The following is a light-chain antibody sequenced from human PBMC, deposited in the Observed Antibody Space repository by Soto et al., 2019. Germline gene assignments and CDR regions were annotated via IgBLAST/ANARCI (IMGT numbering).Light chain of an antibody. Sequence: EIVMTQSPLSLPVTPGEPACISCRSSQSLLQSNGNNQLGWVLQKPGQSPQLLMYLGSSRASGVPDRFSGSGSGTDFTLKISRVEPEDVGVYYCMQVLQTPPTFGGGTKVEIK. V-gene: IGKV2-28*01. J-gene: IGKJ4*01. CDR1: QSLLQSNGNNQ. CDR3: MQVLQTPPT. CDR2: LGS.